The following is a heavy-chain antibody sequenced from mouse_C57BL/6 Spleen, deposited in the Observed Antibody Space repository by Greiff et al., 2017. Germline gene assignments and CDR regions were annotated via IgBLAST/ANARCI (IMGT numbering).Heavy chain of an antibody. CDR2: INPNNGGT. J-gene: IGHJ2*01. CDR1: GYTFTDYN. Sequence: EVQLQQSGPELVKPGASVKMSCKASGYTFTDYNMHWVKPSHGKSLEWIGYINPNNGGTSYNQKFKGKATLTVNKSSSTAYMELRSLTSEDSAVYYWARDYYGRNYFDYWGQGTTLTVSS. CDR3: ARDYYGRNYFDY. D-gene: IGHD1-1*01. V-gene: IGHV1-22*01.